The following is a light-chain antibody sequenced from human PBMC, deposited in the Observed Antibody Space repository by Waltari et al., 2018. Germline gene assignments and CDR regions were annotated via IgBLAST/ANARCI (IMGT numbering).Light chain of an antibody. CDR1: QSLRNNF. CDR3: QQYGRSPLT. CDR2: DAS. V-gene: IGKV3-20*01. Sequence: EILLTQSPGTLSLSPGERATLSCRASQSLRNNFLGWYQQKPGQAPRLLIYDASRRATGIPDRFSGSGSGTDFTLTISRLEPEDFAVYFCQQYGRSPLTFGGGTKVEIK. J-gene: IGKJ4*01.